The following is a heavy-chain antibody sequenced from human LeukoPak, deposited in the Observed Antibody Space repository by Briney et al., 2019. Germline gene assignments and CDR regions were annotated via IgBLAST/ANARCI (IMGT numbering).Heavy chain of an antibody. CDR1: GGSISRSSYY. CDR2: IHYSGII. J-gene: IGHJ2*01. CDR3: ARHQEVYFDL. Sequence: KSSETLSLTCTVSGGSISRSSYYWGCIRQPPGKGLEWIGSIHYSGIIYYNPSLKSRVTISVDTSKNHFSLKLSSVTAADTAVYYCARHQEVYFDLWGRGTLVTVSS. V-gene: IGHV4-39*01.